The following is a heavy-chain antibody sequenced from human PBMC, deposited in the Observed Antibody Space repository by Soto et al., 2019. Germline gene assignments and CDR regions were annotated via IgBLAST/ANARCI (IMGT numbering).Heavy chain of an antibody. CDR3: ARTSLQVGRLAFDI. CDR1: GYNFTSYW. V-gene: IGHV5-51*01. Sequence: PGESLKISCKGSGYNFTSYWIGWVRQMPGKGLEWMGIIFPGDSDTRYSPSFQGQVTISADKSISTAYLQWSSLKASDTAMYYCARTSLQVGRLAFDIWGQGTMVTVSS. J-gene: IGHJ3*02. CDR2: IFPGDSDT. D-gene: IGHD1-26*01.